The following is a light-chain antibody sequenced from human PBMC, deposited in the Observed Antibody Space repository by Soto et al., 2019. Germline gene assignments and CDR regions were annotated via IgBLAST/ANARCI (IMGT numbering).Light chain of an antibody. CDR1: QSISSW. CDR2: KAS. Sequence: DIQMTQSPSTLSASVGDRVTITCRASQSISSWLAWYQQKPGKAPKLLIYKASSLESGVPSRFSGSGSGTEFTLTIXXXQPXXXXXXXCXXYXSYWTFGQGTKVEIK. J-gene: IGKJ1*01. CDR3: XXYXSYWT. V-gene: IGKV1-5*03.